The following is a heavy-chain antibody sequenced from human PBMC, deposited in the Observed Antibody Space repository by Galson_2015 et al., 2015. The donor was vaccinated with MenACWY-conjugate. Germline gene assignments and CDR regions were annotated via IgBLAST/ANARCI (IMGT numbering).Heavy chain of an antibody. CDR1: GFTFSSYA. CDR3: VKDKAAAVDYYYGMDV. J-gene: IGHJ6*02. CDR2: ISSNEGST. V-gene: IGHV3-64D*06. Sequence: SLRLSCAASGFTFSSYAMHWVRQAPGKGLEYVSAISSNEGSTYYADSVKGRFTISRDNSKNTLYLQMSSLRAEDTAVYYCVKDKAAAVDYYYGMDVWGQGTTVTVSS. D-gene: IGHD6-13*01.